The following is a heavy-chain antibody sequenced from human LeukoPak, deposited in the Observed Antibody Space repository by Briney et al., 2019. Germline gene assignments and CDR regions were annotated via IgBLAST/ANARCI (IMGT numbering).Heavy chain of an antibody. Sequence: GGSLRLSCAASGFTFSSYAMHWVRQAPGKGLEWVAVISYDGSNKYYADSVKGRFTISRDNSKNSLYLQMNSLRAEDTAVYYCARQDIVVVPAALAHYYMDVWGKGTTVTVSS. J-gene: IGHJ6*03. CDR2: ISYDGSNK. D-gene: IGHD2-2*01. V-gene: IGHV3-30-3*01. CDR1: GFTFSSYA. CDR3: ARQDIVVVPAALAHYYMDV.